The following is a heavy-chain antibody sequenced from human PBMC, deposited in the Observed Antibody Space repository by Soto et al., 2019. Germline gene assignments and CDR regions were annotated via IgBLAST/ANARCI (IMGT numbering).Heavy chain of an antibody. D-gene: IGHD2-15*01. Sequence: SETLSLTCVVSGYSISSGYYWGWIRQPPGKGLEWIGSIFHSGNTYYNPSLKSRVTISLDTSKNQFSLNLSSVTAADTAVYYCAGYCTGGSRYSSYHYGIDVWGQGTTVTVSS. CDR2: IFHSGNT. CDR3: AGYCTGGSRYSSYHYGIDV. V-gene: IGHV4-38-2*01. J-gene: IGHJ6*02. CDR1: GYSISSGYY.